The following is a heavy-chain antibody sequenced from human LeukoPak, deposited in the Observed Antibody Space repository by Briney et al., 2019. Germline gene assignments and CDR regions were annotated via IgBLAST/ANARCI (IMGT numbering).Heavy chain of an antibody. J-gene: IGHJ4*02. V-gene: IGHV4-59*01. CDR3: AGSLVATFYFDY. CDR2: IYYSGYT. Sequence: SETLSLTCAVYGGSFSGYYWSWIRQPPGKGLKWIGNIYYSGYTTYSPSLRSRVTISVDTSKNQFSLKLSSVTAADTAVYYCAGSLVATFYFDYWSQGTLVTVSS. CDR1: GGSFSGYY. D-gene: IGHD5-12*01.